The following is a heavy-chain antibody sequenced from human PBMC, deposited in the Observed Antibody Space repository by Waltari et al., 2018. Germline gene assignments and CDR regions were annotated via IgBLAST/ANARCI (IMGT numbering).Heavy chain of an antibody. CDR2: MNPSSGNT. Sequence: QVQLVQSGAEVKKPGASVKVCCKASGYTFTSYDINWVRQAPGQGLEWMGWMNPSSGNTGYAQKFQRRVTFTSNTSISTAYMELCSLRSEATALYYCARRLVRYSYYMDVWGKGTTVTVSS. V-gene: IGHV1-8*03. CDR3: ARRLVRYSYYMDV. D-gene: IGHD6-6*01. CDR1: GYTFTSYD. J-gene: IGHJ6*03.